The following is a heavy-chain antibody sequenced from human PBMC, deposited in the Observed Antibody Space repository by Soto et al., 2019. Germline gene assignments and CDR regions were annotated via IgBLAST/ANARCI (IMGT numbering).Heavy chain of an antibody. V-gene: IGHV1-18*01. CDR3: AHSLGYCSGGSCYSNWFDP. Sequence: GASVKVSCKASGYIFTSYGVTWVRQAPGQGLECMGWVSAYNGNTNYAEKLQGRVTMTTDTSTGTAYMELRSLRSDDTAIYYCAHSLGYCSGGSCYSNWFDPWGQGTLVTVSS. CDR1: GYIFTSYG. D-gene: IGHD2-15*01. CDR2: VSAYNGNT. J-gene: IGHJ5*02.